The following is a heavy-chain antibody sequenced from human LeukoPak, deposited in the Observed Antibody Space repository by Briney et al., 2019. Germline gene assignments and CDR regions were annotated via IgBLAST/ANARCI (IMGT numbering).Heavy chain of an antibody. CDR3: ATCNGDCFFNY. Sequence: PGGSLRLSCAASGFTVSSNYMSWVRRAPGKGLEWIARIKSKPVGETTTYAAPVNGRFTISRDDSTNTLSLQMNSLKTEDTAVYYCATCNGDCFFNYWGQGTLVTVSS. CDR2: IKSKPVGETT. CDR1: GFTVSSNY. D-gene: IGHD2-21*02. J-gene: IGHJ4*02. V-gene: IGHV3-15*01.